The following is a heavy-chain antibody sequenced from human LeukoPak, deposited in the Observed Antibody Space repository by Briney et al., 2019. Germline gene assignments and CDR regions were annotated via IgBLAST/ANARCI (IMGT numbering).Heavy chain of an antibody. Sequence: GGSLRLSCAASGFTFSNYAMSWVRQAPGKGLEWVSAISGNGGSTYYADSVKGRFTISRDNSKNTLYLQMNSLRAEDTAVYYCARDYYDSSGYLNWFDPWGQGTLVTVSS. CDR2: ISGNGGST. CDR1: GFTFSNYA. D-gene: IGHD3-22*01. V-gene: IGHV3-23*01. J-gene: IGHJ5*02. CDR3: ARDYYDSSGYLNWFDP.